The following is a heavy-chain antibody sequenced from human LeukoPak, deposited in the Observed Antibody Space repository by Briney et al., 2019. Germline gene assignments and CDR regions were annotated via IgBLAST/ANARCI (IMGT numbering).Heavy chain of an antibody. D-gene: IGHD4-17*01. Sequence: VASVKVSCKASGGTFSSYAISWVRQAPGQGLEWMGIINPSGGYTSYTEKFQGRVTMTRDTSTSTVYMELSSLRSEDTAVYYCARGLQLSTVTIRYYYYGMDVWGQGTTVTVSS. J-gene: IGHJ6*02. V-gene: IGHV1-46*01. CDR2: INPSGGYT. CDR3: ARGLQLSTVTIRYYYYGMDV. CDR1: GGTFSSYA.